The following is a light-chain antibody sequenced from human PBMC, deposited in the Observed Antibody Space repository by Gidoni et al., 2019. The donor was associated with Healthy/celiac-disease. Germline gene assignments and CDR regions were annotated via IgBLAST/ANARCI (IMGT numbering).Light chain of an antibody. CDR3: QQRSNWPLT. CDR2: DAS. J-gene: IGKJ4*01. Sequence: EIVLTQSPATLSLSPGERATLSCRASQSVSSYLAWYQQKPSQAPRLLIYDASNRATGIPARFSGSGSGTDFTLTISSLEPEDFAVYYCQQRSNWPLTFGGXTKVEIK. CDR1: QSVSSY. V-gene: IGKV3-11*01.